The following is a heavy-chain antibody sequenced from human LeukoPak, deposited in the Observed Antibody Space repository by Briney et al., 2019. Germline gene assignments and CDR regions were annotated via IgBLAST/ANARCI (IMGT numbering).Heavy chain of an antibody. D-gene: IGHD4-23*01. CDR1: GGSISSSSYY. CDR2: IYYSGST. Sequence: SETLSLTCTVSGGSISSSSYYWGWIRQPPGKGLEWIGSIYYSGSTYYNPSLKSRVTISVDTSKNQFSLKLSSVTAADTAVYYCARYHMVNRGVNWFDPWGQGILVTVSS. CDR3: ARYHMVNRGVNWFDP. J-gene: IGHJ5*02. V-gene: IGHV4-39*01.